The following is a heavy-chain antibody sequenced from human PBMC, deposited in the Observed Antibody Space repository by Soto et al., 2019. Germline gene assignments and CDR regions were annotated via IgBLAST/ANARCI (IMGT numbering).Heavy chain of an antibody. D-gene: IGHD2-2*01. J-gene: IGHJ6*03. CDR1: GGSISSYY. CDR2: IYYSGST. V-gene: IGHV4-59*08. Sequence: SETLSLTCTVSGGSISSYYWSWIRQPPGKGLEWIGYIYYSGSTNYNPSLKSRVTISVDTSKNQLSLKLSSVIAADTAVYYCARRREGYCTSSSCYVDYSYYMDVWGKGTTVTVSS. CDR3: ARRREGYCTSSSCYVDYSYYMDV.